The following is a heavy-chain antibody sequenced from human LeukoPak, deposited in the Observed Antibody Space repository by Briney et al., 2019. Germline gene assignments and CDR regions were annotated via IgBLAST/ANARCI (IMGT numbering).Heavy chain of an antibody. D-gene: IGHD2-2*01. J-gene: IGHJ6*03. Sequence: GGSLRLSCAASGFTFSDYYVSWIRQAPGKGLEWDSYISSSGSTIYYADSVKGRFTISRDNAKNSLYLQMNSLRAEDTAVYYCASELVVPAALRYYYYMDVWGKGTTVTVSS. CDR1: GFTFSDYY. CDR3: ASELVVPAALRYYYYMDV. CDR2: ISSSGSTI. V-gene: IGHV3-11*04.